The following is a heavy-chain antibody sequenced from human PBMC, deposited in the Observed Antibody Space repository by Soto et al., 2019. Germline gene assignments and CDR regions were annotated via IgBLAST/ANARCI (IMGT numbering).Heavy chain of an antibody. CDR2: IIPIFGTA. V-gene: IGHV1-69*06. D-gene: IGHD3-16*01. CDR3: ARPFQSWPGGSYFDL. J-gene: IGHJ2*01. CDR1: GGTFSSYS. Sequence: QVQLVQSGAEVKKPGSSVKVSCKASGGTFSSYSINWVRQAPGQGLEWMGGIIPIFGTANYAQKFQGRVTLNADKSTSTAHMELSSLRNEDTAVYYCARPFQSWPGGSYFDLWGRGTLVTVSS.